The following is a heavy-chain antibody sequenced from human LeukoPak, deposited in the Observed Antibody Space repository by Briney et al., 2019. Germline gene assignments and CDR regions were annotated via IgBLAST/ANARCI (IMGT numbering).Heavy chain of an antibody. J-gene: IGHJ4*02. D-gene: IGHD2-21*02. CDR3: ARVPIVVVAAIYFDY. CDR2: IYYSGST. V-gene: IGHV4-39*07. Sequence: SETLSLTCTVSGGSLSSSSYYWGWIRQPPGKGLEWIGSIYYSGSTYYNPSLKSRVTIPVDTSKNQFSLKLISVTAADAAVYYCARVPIVVVAAIYFDYWGQGTLVTVSS. CDR1: GGSLSSSSYY.